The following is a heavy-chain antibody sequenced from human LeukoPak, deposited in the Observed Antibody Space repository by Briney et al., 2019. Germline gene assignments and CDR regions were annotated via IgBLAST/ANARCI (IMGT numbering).Heavy chain of an antibody. D-gene: IGHD2-8*02. J-gene: IGHJ5*02. CDR1: GFTFSSYS. CDR2: INGGGGLT. CDR3: AKSGGGDCTGDYCINWFDP. V-gene: IGHV3-23*01. Sequence: GGSLRLSCAASGFTFSSYSMNWVRQAPGKGLEWVSAINGGGGLTYYADSVKGRFTISRDNSKNTLYLQMNSLRAEDTAVYYCAKSGGGDCTGDYCINWFDPWGQGTLVTVSS.